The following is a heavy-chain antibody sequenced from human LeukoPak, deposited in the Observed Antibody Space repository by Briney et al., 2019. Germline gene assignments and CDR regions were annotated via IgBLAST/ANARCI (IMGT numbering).Heavy chain of an antibody. CDR3: VEGLGGSSDY. CDR2: INPDGSTI. J-gene: IGHJ4*02. V-gene: IGHV3-74*01. CDR1: GFTFSTYW. D-gene: IGHD2-15*01. Sequence: GGSLRLSCAASGFTFSTYWVHWVRQAPGKGLVWVSRINPDGSTINYADSVEGRFTISRDNAKNTVHLQMNSLRAEDTAVYFCVEGLGGSSDYWGQGTLVTVSS.